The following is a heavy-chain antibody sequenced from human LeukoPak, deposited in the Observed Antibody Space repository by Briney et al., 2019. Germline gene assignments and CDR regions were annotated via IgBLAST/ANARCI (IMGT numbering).Heavy chain of an antibody. J-gene: IGHJ6*04. V-gene: IGHV1-18*04. CDR2: ISAYNGNT. CDR3: ARDPGSGSAYYYYGMDV. CDR1: RSTVTSYG. Sequence: ASVKVSCKASRSTVTSYGISWVRQAAGQGREWLGWISAYNGNTNYAQKLQGRVTMTTDTSTSTAYMELRILLSVDTAVDYCARDPGSGSAYYYYGMDVWGKGTTVTVSS. D-gene: IGHD3-10*01.